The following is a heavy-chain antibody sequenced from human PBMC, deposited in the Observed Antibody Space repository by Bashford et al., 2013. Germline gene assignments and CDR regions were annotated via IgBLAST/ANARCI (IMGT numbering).Heavy chain of an antibody. CDR3: VRVYKNYFDY. CDR1: GFTFSNYP. Sequence: GGSLRLSCAASGFTFSNYPMHWVRQPPGKGLEWVALISYEGSNKFYADSVKGRFTISRDNSKNTLYLQMNSLRAEDTAVYYCVRVYKNYFDYWGQGTLVTVSS. J-gene: IGHJ4*02. V-gene: IGHV3-30*04. D-gene: IGHD1-1*01. CDR2: ISYEGSNK.